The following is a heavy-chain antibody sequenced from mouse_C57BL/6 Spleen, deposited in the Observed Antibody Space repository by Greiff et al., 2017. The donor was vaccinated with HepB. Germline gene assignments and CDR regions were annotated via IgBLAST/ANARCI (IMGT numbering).Heavy chain of an antibody. Sequence: EVQLVESGGGLVKPGGSLKLSCAASGFTFSSYAMSWVRQTPEKRLEWVATISDGGSYTYYPDNVKGRFTISRDNAKNNLYLQMSHLKSEDTAMYYCARDITTVVATGAMDYWGQGTSVTVSS. D-gene: IGHD1-1*01. J-gene: IGHJ4*01. CDR1: GFTFSSYA. CDR2: ISDGGSYT. CDR3: ARDITTVVATGAMDY. V-gene: IGHV5-4*01.